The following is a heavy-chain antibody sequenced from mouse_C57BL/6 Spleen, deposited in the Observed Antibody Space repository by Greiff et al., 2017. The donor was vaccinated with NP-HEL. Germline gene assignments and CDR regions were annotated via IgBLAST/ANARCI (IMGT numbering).Heavy chain of an antibody. CDR3: TEGSKLDY. J-gene: IGHJ2*01. Sequence: DVKLQESGGGLVQPGGSMKLSCVASGFTFSNYWMNWVRQSPEKGLEWVAQIRLKSDNYATHYAESVKGRFTISRDDSKSSVYLQMNNLRAEDTGIYYCTEGSKLDYWGQGTTLTVSS. CDR1: GFTFSNYW. CDR2: IRLKSDNYAT. V-gene: IGHV6-3*01. D-gene: IGHD2-5*01.